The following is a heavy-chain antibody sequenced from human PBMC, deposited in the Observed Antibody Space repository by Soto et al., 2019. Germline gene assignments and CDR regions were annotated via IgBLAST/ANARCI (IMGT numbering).Heavy chain of an antibody. Sequence: QVQLVQSGAEVRNPGSSVKVSCKASGATFSSYAISWVRQAPGQGLEGVGGIIPIFGTANYAQKFQGRVTITADESTSTAYMELSSLRSEDTAVYYCTSGETNNWNYRYYFDYWGQGTLVTVSS. D-gene: IGHD1-7*01. CDR1: GATFSSYA. J-gene: IGHJ4*02. V-gene: IGHV1-69*01. CDR2: IIPIFGTA. CDR3: TSGETNNWNYRYYFDY.